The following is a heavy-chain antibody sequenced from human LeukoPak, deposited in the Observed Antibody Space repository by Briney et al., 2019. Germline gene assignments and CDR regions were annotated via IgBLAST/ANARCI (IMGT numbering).Heavy chain of an antibody. V-gene: IGHV1-18*01. Sequence: GASVKVSCKASGYTFTSYGISWVRQAPGQGLEWMGWISAYNGNTNYAQKLQGRVTMTTDTSTSTAYMELSSLRSEDTAVYYCARDLSSGYSYGYFDIWGQGTMVTVSS. J-gene: IGHJ3*02. D-gene: IGHD5-18*01. CDR1: GYTFTSYG. CDR2: ISAYNGNT. CDR3: ARDLSSGYSYGYFDI.